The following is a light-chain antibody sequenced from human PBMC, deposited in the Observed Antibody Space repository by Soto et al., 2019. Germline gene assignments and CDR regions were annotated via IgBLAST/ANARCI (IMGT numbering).Light chain of an antibody. V-gene: IGKV3-11*01. CDR2: DAS. Sequence: EIVLTQSPATLSLSPGDRATLSCRASQSVSSYLAWYQQKPGQAPRLLIYDASNRATGIPARFSGSGSGTDFTLTISSLEPEHFAVYYCQQRSSWPLITFGQGTRLEIK. CDR3: QQRSSWPLIT. CDR1: QSVSSY. J-gene: IGKJ5*01.